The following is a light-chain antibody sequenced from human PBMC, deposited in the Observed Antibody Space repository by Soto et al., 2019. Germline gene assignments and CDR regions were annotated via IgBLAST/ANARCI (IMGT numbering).Light chain of an antibody. Sequence: ELVLTQSPGSLSLPPGARATISCRASQMITPSYSAWYQQKPGQAPRLLIYATSSRASAIPDRFIGSGSGTNFSLTINRLEPEDFAVYFCQQYGAFTWTFGRGTKVEFQ. J-gene: IGKJ1*01. CDR3: QQYGAFTWT. V-gene: IGKV3-20*01. CDR1: QMITPSY. CDR2: ATS.